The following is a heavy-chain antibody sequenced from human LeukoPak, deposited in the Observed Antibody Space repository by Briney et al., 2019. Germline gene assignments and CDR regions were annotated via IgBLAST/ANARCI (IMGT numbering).Heavy chain of an antibody. CDR1: GGTFSSYA. D-gene: IGHD1-26*01. V-gene: IGHV1-69*04. CDR3: ARASAIVPFYFDY. CDR2: IIPILGIA. J-gene: IGHJ4*02. Sequence: GSSVKVPCKASGGTFSSYAISWVRQAPGQGLEWMGRIIPILGIANYAQKFQGRVTITADKSTSTAYMELSSLRSEDTAVYYCARASAIVPFYFDYWGQGTLVTVSS.